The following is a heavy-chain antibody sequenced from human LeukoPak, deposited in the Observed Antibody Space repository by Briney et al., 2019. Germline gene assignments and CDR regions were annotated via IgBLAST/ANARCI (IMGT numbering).Heavy chain of an antibody. V-gene: IGHV3-9*01. J-gene: IGHJ3*02. D-gene: IGHD3-10*01. CDR2: ISWNSGSI. CDR3: AKDIGSGSYIHGAFDI. CDR1: GFTFDDYA. Sequence: GRSLRLSCAASGFTFDDYAMHWVRHAPGKGLEWVSGISWNSGSIGYADSVKGRFTISRDNAKNSLYLQMNSLRAEDTALYYCAKDIGSGSYIHGAFDIWGQGTMVTVSS.